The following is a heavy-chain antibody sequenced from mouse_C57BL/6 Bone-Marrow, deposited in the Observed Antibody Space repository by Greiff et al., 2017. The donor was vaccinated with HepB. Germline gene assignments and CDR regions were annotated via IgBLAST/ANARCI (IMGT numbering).Heavy chain of an antibody. J-gene: IGHJ4*01. CDR3: ARVENSYYGKGPFMDY. Sequence: QVQLKQSGPELVKPGASVKISCKASGYSFTSYYIHWVKQRPGQGLEWIGWIYPGSGNTKYNEKFKGKATLTADTSSSTAYMQLSSLTSEDSAVYYCARVENSYYGKGPFMDYWGQGTSVTVSS. V-gene: IGHV1-66*01. D-gene: IGHD1-1*01. CDR2: IYPGSGNT. CDR1: GYSFTSYY.